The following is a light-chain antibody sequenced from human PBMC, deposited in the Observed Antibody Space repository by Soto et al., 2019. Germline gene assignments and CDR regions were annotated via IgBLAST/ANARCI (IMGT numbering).Light chain of an antibody. CDR1: QSLLHSNGKNY. Sequence: DIVMTQSPLPLSVTPGEPASISCRSSQSLLHSNGKNYLDWYLQKPGQSPQLLIYFGSDRASGVPARFSGSGSGTDFTPENKRGEAEGGGVFFWMQALQLPWTFRQGTKVEIK. CDR3: MQALQLPWT. V-gene: IGKV2-28*01. CDR2: FGS. J-gene: IGKJ1*01.